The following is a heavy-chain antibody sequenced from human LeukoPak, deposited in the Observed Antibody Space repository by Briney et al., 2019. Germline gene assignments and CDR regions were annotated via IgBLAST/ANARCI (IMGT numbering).Heavy chain of an antibody. Sequence: GGSLRLSCAASGFTFSTYALSWVRQAPRKGLEWVSAISGSGGITYYADSVKGRFTISRDNSKNTLYLQMNSLRAEDTAVYYCARDDFLAGYYRGYFDYWGQGTLVTVSS. CDR2: ISGSGGIT. V-gene: IGHV3-23*01. J-gene: IGHJ4*02. CDR1: GFTFSTYA. CDR3: ARDDFLAGYYRGYFDY. D-gene: IGHD3/OR15-3a*01.